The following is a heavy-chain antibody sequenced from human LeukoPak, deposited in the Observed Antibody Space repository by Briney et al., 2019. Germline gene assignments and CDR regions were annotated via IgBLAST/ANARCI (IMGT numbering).Heavy chain of an antibody. CDR2: INPNSGGT. CDR3: ASMDTAMGGGHFDY. CDR1: GYTFTGYY. D-gene: IGHD5-18*01. J-gene: IGHJ4*02. V-gene: IGHV1-2*02. Sequence: GASVKVSCKASGYTFTGYYMHWVRQAPGQGLEWMGWINPNSGGTNYAQKFQGGVTMTRDTSISTAYMELSRLRSDDTAVYYCASMDTAMGGGHFDYWGQGTLVTVSS.